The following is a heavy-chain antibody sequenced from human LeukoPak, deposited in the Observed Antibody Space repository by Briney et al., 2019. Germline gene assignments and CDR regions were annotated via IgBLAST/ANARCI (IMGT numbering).Heavy chain of an antibody. CDR1: GFTFSSYA. V-gene: IGHV3-30*01. Sequence: PGGSLRLSCAASGFTFSSYAMHWVRQAPGKGLEWVAVISYDGSNKYYADSVKGRFTISRDNSKNTLYLQMNSLRAEDTAVYYCARDLTNYYDSSGYYYSSPDYWGQGTLVTVSS. J-gene: IGHJ4*02. D-gene: IGHD3-22*01. CDR3: ARDLTNYYDSSGYYYSSPDY. CDR2: ISYDGSNK.